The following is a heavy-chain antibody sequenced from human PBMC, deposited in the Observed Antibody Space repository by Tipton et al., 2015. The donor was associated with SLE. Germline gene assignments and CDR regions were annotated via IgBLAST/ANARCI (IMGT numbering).Heavy chain of an antibody. CDR2: INHSGST. J-gene: IGHJ4*02. CDR1: AGSFGGYY. Sequence: TLSLTCAVYAGSFGGYYWSWIRQSPGKGLEWIGEINHSGSTNYNPSLKSRVTISVDTSKNQFSLKLSSVTAADTAVYYCARDSGAAAAFDYWGQGTLVTVSS. V-gene: IGHV4-34*01. D-gene: IGHD6-13*01. CDR3: ARDSGAAAAFDY.